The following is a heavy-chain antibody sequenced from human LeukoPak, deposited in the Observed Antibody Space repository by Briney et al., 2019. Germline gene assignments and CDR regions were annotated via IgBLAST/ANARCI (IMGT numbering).Heavy chain of an antibody. J-gene: IGHJ4*02. Sequence: GGSLRLSCTASGFTFGDYAMSWVRQAPGKGLEWVGFIRSKAYGGTTEYAASVKGRFTISRDDSKSIAYLQMNSLKTEDTAVYYCTRVEIQLWLTGYWGQGTLVTVSS. V-gene: IGHV3-49*04. CDR3: TRVEIQLWLTGY. CDR1: GFTFGDYA. CDR2: IRSKAYGGTT. D-gene: IGHD5-18*01.